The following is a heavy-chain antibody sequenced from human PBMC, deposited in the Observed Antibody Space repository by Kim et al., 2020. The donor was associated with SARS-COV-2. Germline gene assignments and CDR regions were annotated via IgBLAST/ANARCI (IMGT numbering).Heavy chain of an antibody. CDR3: PRDPGTGTRPADS. CDR1: GYTFTTYD. Sequence: SVKVSCKASGYTFTTYDIYWVRQAPGQGLEWMGWLNPNSGKTGYAQKFQGKVIMTRNASVNTAYMELNSLRSEDTAEYFCPRDPGTGTRPADSWGQGTL. CDR2: LNPNSGKT. J-gene: IGHJ4*02. V-gene: IGHV1-8*01. D-gene: IGHD6-6*01.